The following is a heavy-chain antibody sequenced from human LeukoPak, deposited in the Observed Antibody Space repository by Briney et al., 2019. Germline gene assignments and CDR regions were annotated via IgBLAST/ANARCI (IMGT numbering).Heavy chain of an antibody. J-gene: IGHJ6*02. Sequence: RSLRLSCAASGFTFSSYGMHWVRQAPGKGLEWVAVISYDGSNKYYADSVKGRFTISRDNSKNTLYLQMSSLRAEDTAVYYCAKSYGDYVYYYYYGMDVWGQGTTVTVSS. CDR1: GFTFSSYG. CDR2: ISYDGSNK. CDR3: AKSYGDYVYYYYYGMDV. D-gene: IGHD4-17*01. V-gene: IGHV3-30*18.